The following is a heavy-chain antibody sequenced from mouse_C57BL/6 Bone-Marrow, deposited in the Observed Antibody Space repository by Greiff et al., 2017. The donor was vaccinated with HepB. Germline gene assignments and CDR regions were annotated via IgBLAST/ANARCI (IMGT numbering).Heavy chain of an antibody. Sequence: QVQLQHPGTELVKLGASVKLSCKASGYTFTSYWIHWVKQRPGQGLEWIGNINPRNGGTDYSEKFKSKATLTVDKSSSTAYMQLSSLSSEESAAYYCARGWLPYAMDYWGQGTSVTVSA. D-gene: IGHD2-3*01. CDR3: ARGWLPYAMDY. CDR2: INPRNGGT. CDR1: GYTFTSYW. J-gene: IGHJ4*01. V-gene: IGHV1-53*01.